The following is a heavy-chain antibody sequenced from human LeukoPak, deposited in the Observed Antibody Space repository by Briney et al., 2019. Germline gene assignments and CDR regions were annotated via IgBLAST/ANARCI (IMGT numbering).Heavy chain of an antibody. CDR1: GFAFNSYV. Sequence: GGSLRLSCAASGFAFNSYVISWVRQAPGKGLEWVSSSSGNGDSYYADSVKGRFTISRDTSKNTLYLQMNSLGAEDTAFYYCAKGSPIYVGVVFFDFWGQGTLLTVSS. CDR2: SSGNGDS. V-gene: IGHV3-23*01. CDR3: AKGSPIYVGVVFFDF. D-gene: IGHD1-26*01. J-gene: IGHJ4*02.